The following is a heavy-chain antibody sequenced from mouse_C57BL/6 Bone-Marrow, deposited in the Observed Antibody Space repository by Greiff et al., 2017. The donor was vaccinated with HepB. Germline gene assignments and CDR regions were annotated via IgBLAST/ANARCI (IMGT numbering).Heavy chain of an antibody. V-gene: IGHV5-17*01. CDR3: ARNPLYYYGSSYGYFDY. Sequence: EVMLVESGGGLVKPGGSLKLSCAASGFTFSDYGMHWVRQAPEKGLEWVAYISSGSSTIYYADTVKGRFTISRDNAKNTLFLQMTSLRSEDTAMYYCARNPLYYYGSSYGYFDYWGQGTTLTVSS. J-gene: IGHJ2*01. CDR2: ISSGSSTI. D-gene: IGHD1-1*01. CDR1: GFTFSDYG.